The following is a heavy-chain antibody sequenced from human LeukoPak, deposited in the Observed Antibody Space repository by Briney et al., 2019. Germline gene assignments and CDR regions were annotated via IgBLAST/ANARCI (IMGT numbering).Heavy chain of an antibody. CDR2: ISYDGSNK. V-gene: IGHV3-30*03. J-gene: IGHJ4*02. Sequence: GGSLRLSCAASGFTFSSYGMHWVRQAPGKGLEWVAVISYDGSNKYYADSVKGRFTISRDNSKNTLYLQMNSLRAEDTAVYYCARAYWGSGSYYGDYWGQGTLVTVSS. CDR3: ARAYWGSGSYYGDY. CDR1: GFTFSSYG. D-gene: IGHD3-10*01.